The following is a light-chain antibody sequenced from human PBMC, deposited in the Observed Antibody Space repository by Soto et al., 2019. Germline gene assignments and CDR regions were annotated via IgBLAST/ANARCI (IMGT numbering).Light chain of an antibody. V-gene: IGKV4-1*01. CDR3: QQYYSAPYS. CDR2: WAS. J-gene: IGKJ2*01. Sequence: DIVMTQSPESLAVSLGERATINCKSNQSVLFSSTGRNYLAWYQQKPGLPPKLIMSWASTRESGVPDRFSGGGSGTDFTLTITSLQAEDVATYYCQQYYSAPYSFGQGTTLQMK. CDR1: QSVLFSSTGRNY.